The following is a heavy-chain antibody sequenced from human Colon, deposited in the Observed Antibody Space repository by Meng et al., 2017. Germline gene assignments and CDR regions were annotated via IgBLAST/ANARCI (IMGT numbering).Heavy chain of an antibody. CDR2: IYQSGST. V-gene: IGHV4-38-2*02. Sequence: SETLSLTCSVSGYSISSGYYWGWIRQPPGKGLEWSGNIYQSGSTYYNPSLKSRVTISVDTSRNQFSLKVTSVTAADTAVYYCARGRGYWGQGTLVTVSS. CDR1: GYSISSGYY. J-gene: IGHJ4*02. CDR3: ARGRGY.